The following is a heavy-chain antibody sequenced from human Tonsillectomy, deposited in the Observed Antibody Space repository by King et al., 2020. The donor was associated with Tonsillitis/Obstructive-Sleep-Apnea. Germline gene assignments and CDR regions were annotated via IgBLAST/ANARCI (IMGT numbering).Heavy chain of an antibody. J-gene: IGHJ2*01. CDR2: IYYSGST. Sequence: VQLQESGPGLVKPSETLSLTCTVSGGSISTYYWSWIRQPPGKGLEWIGYIYYSGSTNYNPSLKSRVTISVDTSKNQFSLKLSSVTAADTAVYYCASAIGYCSGGSCYWYFDLWGRDTLVTVSS. D-gene: IGHD2-15*01. V-gene: IGHV4-59*01. CDR1: GGSISTYY. CDR3: ASAIGYCSGGSCYWYFDL.